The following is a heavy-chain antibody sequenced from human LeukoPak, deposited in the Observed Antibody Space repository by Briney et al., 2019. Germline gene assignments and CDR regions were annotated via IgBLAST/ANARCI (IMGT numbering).Heavy chain of an antibody. CDR2: IKQDGSEE. V-gene: IGHV3-7*04. D-gene: IGHD7-27*01. Sequence: GGSLRLSCAASGFTFSSYWMSWVRQAPGKGLEWVANIKQDGSEEQYVDSVKGRFAISRDNAENSLYLQMNSLKAEDTAVYYCGRFTRSGDSVYWGQGTLVTVSS. CDR1: GFTFSSYW. CDR3: GRFTRSGDSVY. J-gene: IGHJ4*02.